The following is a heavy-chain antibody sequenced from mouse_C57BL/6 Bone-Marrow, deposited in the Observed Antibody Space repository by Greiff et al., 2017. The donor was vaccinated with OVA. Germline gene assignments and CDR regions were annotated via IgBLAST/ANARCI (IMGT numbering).Heavy chain of an antibody. V-gene: IGHV1-74*01. Sequence: VQLQQPGAELVKPGASVKVSCKASGYTFTSYWMHWVKQRPGQGLEWIGRIHPSDSDTNYNQKFKGKATLTGDKSSSTAYMQLSILTSEDSAVYYCAITGFAYWGQGTLVTVSA. CDR1: GYTFTSYW. CDR2: IHPSDSDT. J-gene: IGHJ3*01. CDR3: AITGFAY.